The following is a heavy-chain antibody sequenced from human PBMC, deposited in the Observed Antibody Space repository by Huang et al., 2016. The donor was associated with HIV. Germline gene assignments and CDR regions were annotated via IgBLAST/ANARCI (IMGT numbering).Heavy chain of an antibody. CDR3: TTWARTSAGGN. D-gene: IGHD6-25*01. Sequence: EVQLVESGGGLVKPGGSLRLSCAASGFTFKDAWMSWVRQSPGKGLEWVGLIKTKDDGGTTDYAAPVKGRFSMSRDDSKNTFYLQRNSLKSEDTAVYYCTTWARTSAGGNWGQGTLVSVSS. J-gene: IGHJ4*02. V-gene: IGHV3-15*01. CDR1: GFTFKDAW. CDR2: IKTKDDGGTT.